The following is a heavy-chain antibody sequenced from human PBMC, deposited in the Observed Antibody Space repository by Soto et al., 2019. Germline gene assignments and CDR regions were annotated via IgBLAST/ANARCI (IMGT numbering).Heavy chain of an antibody. J-gene: IGHJ4*02. Sequence: QVQLVQSGAEVKKPGASVTVSCKASRYTFTTHYMHWVRQAPGQGLEWMGIINPSGGRTTYALKFQGRVSLTSDTSTNTVYMELSSLRSEDTAVYYCARAGENYGSGTFSPPLRYYFNSWGQGTLVTVSS. CDR1: RYTFTTHY. D-gene: IGHD3-10*01. CDR3: ARAGENYGSGTFSPPLRYYFNS. CDR2: INPSGGRT. V-gene: IGHV1-46*01.